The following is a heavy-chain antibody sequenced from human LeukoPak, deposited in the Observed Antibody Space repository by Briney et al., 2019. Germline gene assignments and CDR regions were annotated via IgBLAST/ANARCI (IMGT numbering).Heavy chain of an antibody. J-gene: IGHJ6*02. V-gene: IGHV1-69*13. CDR3: ARGYQLPGMDV. CDR1: GYTFTSYG. CDR2: IIPIFGTA. Sequence: SVKVSCKASGYTFTSYGISWVRQAPGQGLEWMGGIIPIFGTANYAQKFQGRVTITADESTSTAYMELSSLRSEDTAVYYCARGYQLPGMDVWGQGTTVTVSS. D-gene: IGHD2-2*01.